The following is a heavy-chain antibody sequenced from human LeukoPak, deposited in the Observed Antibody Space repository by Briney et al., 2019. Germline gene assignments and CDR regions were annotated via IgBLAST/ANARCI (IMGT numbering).Heavy chain of an antibody. CDR2: IYHSGST. CDR1: GGSISSGGYS. D-gene: IGHD3-22*01. V-gene: IGHV4-30-2*01. Sequence: SQTLSLTCAVSGGSISSGGYSWSWIRQPPGKGLEWIGYIYHSGSTYYNPSLKSRVTISVDRSKNQFSLKLSSVTAADTAVYYWARAGTYYYDSSGYYYEGNWFDPWGQGTLVTVPS. J-gene: IGHJ5*02. CDR3: ARAGTYYYDSSGYYYEGNWFDP.